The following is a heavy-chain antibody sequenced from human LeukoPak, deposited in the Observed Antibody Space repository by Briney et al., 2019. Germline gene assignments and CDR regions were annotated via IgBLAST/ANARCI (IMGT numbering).Heavy chain of an antibody. V-gene: IGHV4-38-2*02. D-gene: IGHD3-22*01. CDR1: GYSISSGYY. CDR2: IYHSGRT. Sequence: SETLSLTCTVSGYSISSGYYWGWIRQPPGKGLEWIGSIYHSGRTFYNPSLKSRVTISVDTSKNQFSLKLTSVTAADTAVYYCARVFTGYYDSSPDAFDIWGQGTMVTVSS. CDR3: ARVFTGYYDSSPDAFDI. J-gene: IGHJ3*02.